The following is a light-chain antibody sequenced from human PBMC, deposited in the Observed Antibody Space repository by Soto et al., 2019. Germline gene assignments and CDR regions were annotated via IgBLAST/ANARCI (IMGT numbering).Light chain of an antibody. CDR2: DVS. J-gene: IGKJ2*01. CDR1: QSISSW. CDR3: QQYEDYVYT. Sequence: DIQMTQSPSTLSASVGDRVTIACRASQSISSWLAWYQQKPGKAPKLLISDVSTLERGVPSRFSGSGSATEFTLTISGLQPDDFATYYCQQYEDYVYTFGQGTKVDI. V-gene: IGKV1-5*01.